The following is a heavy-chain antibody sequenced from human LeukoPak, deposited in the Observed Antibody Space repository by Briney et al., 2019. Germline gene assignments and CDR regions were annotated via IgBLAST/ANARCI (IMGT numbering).Heavy chain of an antibody. CDR2: ISSSSSTI. Sequence: GGSLRLTCAASGFTFSSYTMNWVRQAPGKGLEWVSYISSSSSTIYYADSVKGRFTISRDNAKNSLYLQMNSLRAEDTAVYYCARGGSSGYAYWGQGTLVTVSS. J-gene: IGHJ4*02. D-gene: IGHD3-22*01. CDR1: GFTFSSYT. CDR3: ARGGSSGYAY. V-gene: IGHV3-48*04.